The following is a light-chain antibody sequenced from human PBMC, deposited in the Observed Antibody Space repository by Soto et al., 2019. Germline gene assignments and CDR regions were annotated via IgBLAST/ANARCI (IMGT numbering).Light chain of an antibody. J-gene: IGLJ1*01. CDR2: EGS. V-gene: IGLV2-23*01. CDR1: SGDVGGYSH. Sequence: QSALTQPASVSGSPGQSITIACTGTSGDVGGYSHVSWYQQHPGKAPRLIIYEGSKRPSGVSHRFAASRSDKPASLTISGLQAEDEAAYYCCSHALSSSYVFGTGTKVTVL. CDR3: CSHALSSSYV.